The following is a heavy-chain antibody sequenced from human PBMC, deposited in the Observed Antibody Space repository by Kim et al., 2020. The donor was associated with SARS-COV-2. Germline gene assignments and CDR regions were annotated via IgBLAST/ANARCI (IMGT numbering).Heavy chain of an antibody. CDR1: GFTFGDYA. D-gene: IGHD3-9*01. CDR3: TRAFDYYDILTGYGY. Sequence: GGSLRLSCTASGFTFGDYAMSWFRQAPGKGLEWVGFIRSKADGGTTEYAAPVKGRFTILRDDSKSIAYLQMNSLKTEDTAVYYCTRAFDYYDILTGYGYWGQGTLVTVSP. J-gene: IGHJ4*02. CDR2: IRSKADGGTT. V-gene: IGHV3-49*03.